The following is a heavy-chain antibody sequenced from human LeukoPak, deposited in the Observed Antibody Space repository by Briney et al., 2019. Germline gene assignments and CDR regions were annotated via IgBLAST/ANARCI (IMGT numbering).Heavy chain of an antibody. CDR1: GFTFSSYA. Sequence: GGSLRLSCAASGFTFSSYAMHWVRQAPGKGLEWVAVISYDGSNKYYADSVKGRFTISRDNSKNTLYLQMNSLRAEDTAVYYCAGEGYSYGYDYWGQETLVTASS. CDR3: AGEGYSYGYDY. V-gene: IGHV3-30*04. J-gene: IGHJ4*02. D-gene: IGHD5-18*01. CDR2: ISYDGSNK.